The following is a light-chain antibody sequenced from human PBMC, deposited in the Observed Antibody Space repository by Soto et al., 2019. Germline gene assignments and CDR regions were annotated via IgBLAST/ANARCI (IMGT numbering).Light chain of an antibody. V-gene: IGLV1-44*01. CDR3: AAGDDSLNGRV. CDR2: YDN. Sequence: QSVLTQPPSASGTPGQRVTISCSGSNSNIGSNTVNWYQQLPGTAPKLLIYYDNLRPSGVPDRISGSKSGTSASLAIRRLQSDDEADYYCAAGDDSLNGRVFGTGTKVTVL. J-gene: IGLJ1*01. CDR1: NSNIGSNT.